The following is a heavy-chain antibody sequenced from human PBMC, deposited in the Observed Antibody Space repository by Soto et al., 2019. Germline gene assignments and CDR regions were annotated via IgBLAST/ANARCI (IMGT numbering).Heavy chain of an antibody. J-gene: IGHJ4*02. Sequence: GGSLRLSCAASGFTFSDHYMDWVRQAPGKGLEWVGRTRNKANSYTTEYAASVKGRFTISRDDSKNSLYLQMNSLKTEDTAVYYCATHYYGSGSYYNDFDYWGQGTLVTVSS. CDR3: ATHYYGSGSYYNDFDY. CDR1: GFTFSDHY. V-gene: IGHV3-72*01. CDR2: TRNKANSYTT. D-gene: IGHD3-10*01.